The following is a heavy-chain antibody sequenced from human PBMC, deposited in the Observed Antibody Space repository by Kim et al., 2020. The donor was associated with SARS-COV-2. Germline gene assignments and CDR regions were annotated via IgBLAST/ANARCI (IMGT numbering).Heavy chain of an antibody. V-gene: IGHV4-39*07. CDR1: GGSISSSSYY. Sequence: SETLSLTCTVSGGSISSSSYYWGWIRQPPGKGLEWIGSIYYSGSTYYNPSLKSRVTISVDTSKNQFSLKLSSVTAADTAVYYCASVPSERGTVTKPFDYWGQGTLVTVSS. CDR2: IYYSGST. J-gene: IGHJ4*02. CDR3: ASVPSERGTVTKPFDY. D-gene: IGHD4-17*01.